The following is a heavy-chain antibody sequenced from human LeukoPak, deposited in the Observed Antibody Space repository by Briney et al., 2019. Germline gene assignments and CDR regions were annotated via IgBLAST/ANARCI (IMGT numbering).Heavy chain of an antibody. V-gene: IGHV3-48*03. J-gene: IGHJ4*02. CDR3: ARRGYSDSSGYDY. Sequence: PGGSLRLSCEASGFTFSSYEMSWVRQVPGKGLEWVSSISGDSSDIYCADSVMGRSTISRDNAKNSVYLQINSLRAEDTAIYYCARRGYSDSSGYDYWGQGTLVTVSS. CDR1: GFTFSSYE. CDR2: ISGDSSDI. D-gene: IGHD3-22*01.